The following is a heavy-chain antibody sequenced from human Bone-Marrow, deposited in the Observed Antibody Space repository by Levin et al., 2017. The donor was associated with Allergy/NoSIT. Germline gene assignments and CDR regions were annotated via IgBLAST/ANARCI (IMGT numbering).Heavy chain of an antibody. CDR2: IYDRGSS. CDR1: GDSISDYY. D-gene: IGHD1-1*01. Sequence: SETLSLTCIVSGDSISDYYWSWIRQTPGKGLEWIGYIYDRGSSSYSPSLRSRVTMSVDRSKNQFSLKLSSVTAADTAVYFCARDRGRQQLAIDYWGQGILVTVSS. V-gene: IGHV4-59*01. CDR3: ARDRGRQQLAIDY. J-gene: IGHJ4*02.